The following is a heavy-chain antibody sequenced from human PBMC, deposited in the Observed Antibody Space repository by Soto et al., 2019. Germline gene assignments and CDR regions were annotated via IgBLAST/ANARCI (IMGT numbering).Heavy chain of an antibody. V-gene: IGHV3-48*01. J-gene: IGHJ4*02. Sequence: GSLKLSCAAPGFTFSIYSINWVPQAPGKGLEWVSYISSSSSTIHYADSVKGRFTISRDNAKNSLYLQMNSLRAEDTAVYYCARDEGSSSWLDFWGQGTLVTVSS. D-gene: IGHD6-13*01. CDR3: ARDEGSSSWLDF. CDR1: GFTFSIYS. CDR2: ISSSSSTI.